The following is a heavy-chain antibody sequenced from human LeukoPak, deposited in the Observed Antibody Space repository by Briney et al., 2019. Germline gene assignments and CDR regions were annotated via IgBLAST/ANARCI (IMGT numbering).Heavy chain of an antibody. Sequence: GGSLRLSCAASGFTFSSYAMHWVRQAPGKGLEWVTVISSDGRDKKYADSVKGRFTISRDNSKNTLYLQMNSLRAEDTAVYYCANLAARTDYWGQGTLVTVSS. CDR2: ISSDGRDK. D-gene: IGHD6-6*01. CDR3: ANLAARTDY. CDR1: GFTFSSYA. V-gene: IGHV3-30*04. J-gene: IGHJ4*02.